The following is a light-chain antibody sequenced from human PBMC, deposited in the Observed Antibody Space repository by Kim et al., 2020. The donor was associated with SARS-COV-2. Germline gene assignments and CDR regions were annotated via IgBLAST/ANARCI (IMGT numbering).Light chain of an antibody. CDR1: QSVSSN. CDR3: QQYNNWPPYT. Sequence: SPGERATLSCRASQSVSSNLAWYQQKPGQAPRLLIYGASTRATGNPARFSGSGSGTEFTLTISSLQSEDFAVYYCQQYNNWPPYTFGQGTKLEI. J-gene: IGKJ2*01. V-gene: IGKV3-15*01. CDR2: GAS.